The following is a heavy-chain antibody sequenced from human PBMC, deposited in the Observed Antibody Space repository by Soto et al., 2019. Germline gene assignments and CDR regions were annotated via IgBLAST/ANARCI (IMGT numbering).Heavy chain of an antibody. CDR2: ISYDGSNK. CDR3: AGYGSSWYTYYYYGMDV. CDR1: GFTFSSYA. D-gene: IGHD6-13*01. V-gene: IGHV3-30-3*01. J-gene: IGHJ6*02. Sequence: GSLRLSCASSGFTFSSYAMHWVRQAPGKGLEWVAVISYDGSNKYYADSVKGRFTISRDNSKNTLYLQMNSLRAEDTAVYYCAGYGSSWYTYYYYGMDVWGQGTTVTVSS.